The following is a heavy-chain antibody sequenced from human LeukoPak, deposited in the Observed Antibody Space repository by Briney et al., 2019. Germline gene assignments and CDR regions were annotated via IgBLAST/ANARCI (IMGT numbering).Heavy chain of an antibody. CDR2: INHSGTT. CDR3: ARSDFWSGYANY. V-gene: IGHV4-34*01. Sequence: SETLSLTCTVHGGSFSGYYWSWIRQPPGKGLEWIGEINHSGTTNYNPSLKSRVTISVDKSKNQFSLKLNSVTAADTAVYYCARSDFWSGYANYWGQGTLATASS. J-gene: IGHJ4*02. D-gene: IGHD3-3*01. CDR1: GGSFSGYY.